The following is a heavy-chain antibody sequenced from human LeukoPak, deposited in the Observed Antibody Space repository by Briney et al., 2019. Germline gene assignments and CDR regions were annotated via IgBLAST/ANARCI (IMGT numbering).Heavy chain of an antibody. V-gene: IGHV3-7*04. CDR2: IRHDGREK. Sequence: GGSLRLSCRGSGFIYGNYWMTWVRQAPGKAPEWVANIRHDGREKYYVGSVKGRFIISRDNAKNSLYLQMNSLRLEDTAIYYCAWGMDVWGQGTTVTVSS. CDR3: AWGMDV. J-gene: IGHJ6*02. CDR1: GFIYGNYW.